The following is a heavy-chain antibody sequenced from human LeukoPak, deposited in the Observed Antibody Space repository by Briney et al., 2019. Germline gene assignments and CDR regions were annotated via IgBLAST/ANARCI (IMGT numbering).Heavy chain of an antibody. D-gene: IGHD3-16*01. Sequence: GGSLRLSCAASGFTVSSNYMTWVRQAPGKGLEWVSGIYSGGNTYYEDSVKGRFTISRSNTKNTRYLQMNSLRAADTAIYYCASDDVASVFDYWGQGTLVTVSS. CDR1: GFTVSSNY. CDR3: ASDDVASVFDY. J-gene: IGHJ4*02. V-gene: IGHV3-66*02. CDR2: IYSGGNT.